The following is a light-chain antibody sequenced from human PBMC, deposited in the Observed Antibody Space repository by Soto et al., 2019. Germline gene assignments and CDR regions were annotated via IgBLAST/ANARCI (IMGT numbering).Light chain of an antibody. J-gene: IGKJ5*01. Sequence: DIVLTQSPGTLSLSPGERATLYCRASQSVSGSYLAWYQQKPGQAPRLLIYGASSRATGIPDRFSGSGSGTDFTLTISRLEPEDFAVYYCQQYGSSPPITFGQGTRLEIK. CDR3: QQYGSSPPIT. V-gene: IGKV3-20*01. CDR1: QSVSGSY. CDR2: GAS.